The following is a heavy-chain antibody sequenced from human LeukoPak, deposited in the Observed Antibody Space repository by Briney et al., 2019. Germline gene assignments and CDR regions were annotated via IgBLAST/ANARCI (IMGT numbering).Heavy chain of an antibody. CDR2: INRDGSRT. J-gene: IGHJ4*02. CDR3: ARGGSDTAMAHDY. Sequence: GGSLRLSCAASGFTFSNHWMHWVSQAPGKGLMWVSRINRDGSRTDYADSVKGRFTISRDDAKNTLYLQVNSLRAEDTAVYFCARGGSDTAMAHDYWGQGTLVTVSS. D-gene: IGHD5-18*01. CDR1: GFTFSNHW. V-gene: IGHV3-74*01.